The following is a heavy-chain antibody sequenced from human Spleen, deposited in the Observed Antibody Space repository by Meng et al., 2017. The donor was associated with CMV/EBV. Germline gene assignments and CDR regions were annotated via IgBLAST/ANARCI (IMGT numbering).Heavy chain of an antibody. CDR3: AILATDYYGSGSHSRLFDY. Sequence: FTGYYMHWVRQAPGQGLEWMGWINPNSGGTNYAQKFQGRVTMTRDTSISTAYMELSRLRSDDTAVYYCAILATDYYGSGSHSRLFDYWGQGTLVTVSS. CDR1: FTGYY. J-gene: IGHJ4*02. V-gene: IGHV1-2*02. CDR2: INPNSGGT. D-gene: IGHD3-10*01.